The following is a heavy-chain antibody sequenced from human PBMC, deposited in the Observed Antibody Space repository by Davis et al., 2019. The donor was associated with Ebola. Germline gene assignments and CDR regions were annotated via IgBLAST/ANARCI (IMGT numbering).Heavy chain of an antibody. CDR2: IYHSGST. CDR1: GGSISSSNW. V-gene: IGHV4-4*02. CDR3: ASSPSYYDFWSGYPQPYYYYGMDV. J-gene: IGHJ6*02. D-gene: IGHD3-3*01. Sequence: SETLSLTCAVSGGSISSSNWWSWVRQPPGKGLEWIGEIYHSGSTNYNPSLKSRVTISVDKSKNQFSLKLSSVTAADTAVYYCASSPSYYDFWSGYPQPYYYYGMDVWGQGTTVTVSS.